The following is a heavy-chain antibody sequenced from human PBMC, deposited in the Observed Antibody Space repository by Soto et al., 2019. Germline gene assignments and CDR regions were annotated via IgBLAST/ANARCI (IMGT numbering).Heavy chain of an antibody. CDR3: ARAHRPDYDY. CDR1: GGSFSGYY. CDR2: INHSGST. Sequence: SETLSLTCAVYGGSFSGYYWSWIRQPPGKGLEWIGEINHSGSTNYNPSLKSRVTISVDTSKNQFSLKLSSVTAADTAVYYCARAHRPDYDYWGQGTLVTVSS. V-gene: IGHV4-34*01. J-gene: IGHJ4*02. D-gene: IGHD4-17*01.